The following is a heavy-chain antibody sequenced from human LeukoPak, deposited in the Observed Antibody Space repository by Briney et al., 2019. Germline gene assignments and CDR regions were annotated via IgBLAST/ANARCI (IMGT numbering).Heavy chain of an antibody. CDR3: ARSDRRYYYYMDV. J-gene: IGHJ6*03. CDR1: GGSISSYY. V-gene: IGHV4-59*01. Sequence: SETLSLTCTVTGGSISSYYWSWLRQPPGKGLEWIGYIYYSGSTNYNPSPKSRVTISVDTSKNQFSLKLSSVTAADTAVYYCARSDRRYYYYMDVWGKGTTVTVSS. D-gene: IGHD1-14*01. CDR2: IYYSGST.